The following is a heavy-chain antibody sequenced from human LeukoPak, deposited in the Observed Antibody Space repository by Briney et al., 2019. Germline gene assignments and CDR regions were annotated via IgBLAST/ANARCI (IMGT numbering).Heavy chain of an antibody. J-gene: IGHJ4*02. CDR3: ARDRERGFDY. CDR2: IGTENDYT. V-gene: IGHV1-18*01. D-gene: IGHD5-24*01. Sequence: ASVKVSCKAPGYTFNTYGISWVRQAPGQGLEWMGWIGTENDYTIYAEKFQGRVTLTTDTSTTTVHMELRSLRSDDTAVYYCARDRERGFDYWGQGSPLTVSS. CDR1: GYTFNTYG.